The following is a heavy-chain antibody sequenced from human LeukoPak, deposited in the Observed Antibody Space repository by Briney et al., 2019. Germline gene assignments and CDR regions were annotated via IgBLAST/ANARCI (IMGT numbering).Heavy chain of an antibody. V-gene: IGHV3-11*06. CDR1: GFTFSDYY. Sequence: AGGSLRLSCAASGFTFSDYYMSWIRQAPGKGLEWISHISSTGSYTNYADSVKGRFTISRDNAKNSLYLQMNSLRAEDTAVYYCARGGDIGTNWFDPWGQGTLVTVSS. CDR3: ARGGDIGTNWFDP. D-gene: IGHD5-12*01. CDR2: ISSTGSYT. J-gene: IGHJ5*02.